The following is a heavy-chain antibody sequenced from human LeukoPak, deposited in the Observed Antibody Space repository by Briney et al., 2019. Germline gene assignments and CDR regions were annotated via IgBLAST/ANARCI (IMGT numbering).Heavy chain of an antibody. V-gene: IGHV1-8*02. CDR1: GGTFSSYA. J-gene: IGHJ4*02. CDR3: ARGDY. Sequence: ASVKVSCKASGGTFSSYAISWVRQATGQGLEWVGSMNPNSGNTDYAQKLQGRITMTRSTSISTAYMELSSLRSEDTAVYYCARGDYWGQGTLVTVSS. CDR2: MNPNSGNT.